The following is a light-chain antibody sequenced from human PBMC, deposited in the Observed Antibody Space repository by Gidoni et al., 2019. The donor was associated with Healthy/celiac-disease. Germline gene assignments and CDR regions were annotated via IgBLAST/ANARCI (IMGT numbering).Light chain of an antibody. J-gene: IGKJ4*02. CDR1: QSVSSY. V-gene: IGKV3-11*01. CDR3: QQRSNWPPL. Sequence: EIVLTHSPATLSLSPGERATLSCRASQSVSSYLAWYQQKPGQAPRLLIYDASNRATGIPARFSGSGSGTDFTLTISSLEPEDFAVYYCQQRSNWPPLFGGXTKVEIK. CDR2: DAS.